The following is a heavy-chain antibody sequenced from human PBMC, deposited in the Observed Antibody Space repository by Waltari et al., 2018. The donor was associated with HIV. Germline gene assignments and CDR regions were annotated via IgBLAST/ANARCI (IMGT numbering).Heavy chain of an antibody. D-gene: IGHD3-22*01. CDR1: GFPFTDYY. CDR2: VRSDCLPL. CDR3: AKDYVHSSGYPGH. J-gene: IGHJ4*02. Sequence: QVHVVESGGGLVKPGGSLRLSCAVSGFPFTDYYMSWIRQAPGKVTEYPSYVRSDCLPLFYADCVKVRFSIARDNANNSLDLQMNSLIPDDTAVYYCAKDYVHSSGYPGHWDQGTLVTVSS. V-gene: IGHV3-11*01.